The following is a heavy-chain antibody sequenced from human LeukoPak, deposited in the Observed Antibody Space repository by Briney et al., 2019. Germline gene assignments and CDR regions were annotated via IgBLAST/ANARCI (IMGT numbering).Heavy chain of an antibody. J-gene: IGHJ4*02. Sequence: SETLSLTCTVSGGSISSYYWSWIRQPPGKGLEWIGYIYYSGSTNYNPSLKSRVTISVDTSKNQFSLKLSSVTAADTAVYYCARELRSPQIAAASRYYFDYWGQGTLVTVSS. V-gene: IGHV4-59*12. CDR3: ARELRSPQIAAASRYYFDY. D-gene: IGHD6-13*01. CDR1: GGSISSYY. CDR2: IYYSGST.